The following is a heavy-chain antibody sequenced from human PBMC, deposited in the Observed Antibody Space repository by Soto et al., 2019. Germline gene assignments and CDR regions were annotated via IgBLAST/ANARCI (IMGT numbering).Heavy chain of an antibody. J-gene: IGHJ4*02. V-gene: IGHV5-10-1*01. CDR3: TRDPRITDF. D-gene: IGHD3-16*01. CDR1: VYSFTSYW. CDR2: IDPSDSYT. Sequence: PGESLKISCKGSVYSFTSYWISWVRQMPGKGLEWMGRIDPSDSYTNYSPSFQGHVTISADKSISTAYLQWSSLRGEDTAVYYCTRDPRITDFWGQGTLVTVSS.